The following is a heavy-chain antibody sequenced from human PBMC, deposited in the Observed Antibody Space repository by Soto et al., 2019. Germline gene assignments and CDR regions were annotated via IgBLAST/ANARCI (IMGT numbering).Heavy chain of an antibody. J-gene: IGHJ5*02. Sequence: PRGSLRLSCAASGFTFSSYGMHWVGQAPGKGLEWVAVISYDGSNKYYADSVKGRFTISRDNSKNTLYLQMNSLRAEDTAVYYGAKDLRDGRWFDPWGQGTLVTVSS. CDR2: ISYDGSNK. CDR1: GFTFSSYG. V-gene: IGHV3-30*18. CDR3: AKDLRDGRWFDP.